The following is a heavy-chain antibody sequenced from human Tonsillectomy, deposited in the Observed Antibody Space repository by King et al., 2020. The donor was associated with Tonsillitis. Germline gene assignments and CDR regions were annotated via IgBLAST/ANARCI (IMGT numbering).Heavy chain of an antibody. J-gene: IGHJ4*02. D-gene: IGHD6-13*01. CDR3: ARDKGYSSSPFAY. CDR2: IYYSGST. Sequence: QLQESGPGLVKPSETLSLMCTVSGGSINSYYWSWIRQPPGKGLEWIGYIYYSGSTNYNPSLKSRVTISVDTSKNQFSLKLTSVTAADTAVYFCARDKGYSSSPFAYWGQGTLVTVSS. V-gene: IGHV4-59*01. CDR1: GGSINSYY.